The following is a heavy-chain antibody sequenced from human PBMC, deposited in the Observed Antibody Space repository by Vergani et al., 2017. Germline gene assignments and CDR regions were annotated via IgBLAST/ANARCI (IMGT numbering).Heavy chain of an antibody. V-gene: IGHV4-61*01. Sequence: QVQLQESGPGLVKPSETLSLTCTVSGASVNRANYYWSWIRQTPGTGLEWIGFIYHSGGTSYSPSLKSRVTISLDTSKNQFSLKVASVTAADTAMYYCARGSSYYDFWSGYSDLGYFDYWGQGTLVTVSS. D-gene: IGHD3-3*01. CDR1: GASVNRANYY. J-gene: IGHJ4*02. CDR2: IYHSGGT. CDR3: ARGSSYYDFWSGYSDLGYFDY.